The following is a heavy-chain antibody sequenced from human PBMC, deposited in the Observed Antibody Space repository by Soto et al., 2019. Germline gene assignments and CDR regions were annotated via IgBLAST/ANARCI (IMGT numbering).Heavy chain of an antibody. Sequence: PSETLSLTCAVYGGSFSGYYWSWIRQPPGKGLEWIGEINHSGSTNYNPSLKSRVTISVDTSKNQFSLKLSSVTAADTAVYYCARGTGNYLPTVFEYGYYYYYGMDVWGQGTTVTVSS. CDR3: ARGTGNYLPTVFEYGYYYYYGMDV. CDR2: INHSGST. D-gene: IGHD1-7*01. J-gene: IGHJ6*02. CDR1: GGSFSGYY. V-gene: IGHV4-34*01.